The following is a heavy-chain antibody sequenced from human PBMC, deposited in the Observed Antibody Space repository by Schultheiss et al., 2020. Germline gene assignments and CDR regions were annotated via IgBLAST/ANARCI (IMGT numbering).Heavy chain of an antibody. CDR3: ASNLVPAAILRFDP. CDR1: GFTFSSYS. V-gene: IGHV3-21*01. D-gene: IGHD2-2*01. Sequence: GGSQRLSCAASGFTFSSYSMNWVRQAPGKGLEWVSSISSSSSYIYYADSVKGRFTISRDNAKNSLYLQMNSLRAEDTAVYYCASNLVPAAILRFDPWGQGTLVTVSS. CDR2: ISSSSSYI. J-gene: IGHJ5*02.